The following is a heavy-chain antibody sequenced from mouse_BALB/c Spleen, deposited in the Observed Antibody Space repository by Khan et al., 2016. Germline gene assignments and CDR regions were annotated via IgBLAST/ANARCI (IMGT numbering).Heavy chain of an antibody. J-gene: IGHJ4*01. V-gene: IGHV9-1*02. CDR2: IKPYTGEP. Sequence: QIQLVQSGPELKKPGETVKISCKASGYNFNNYGMNWVKQAPGKGLKWMGWIKPYTGEPTYADDFKGRFAFSLEASASTAYLHINNLNNEDMATYSCVKRRILDHYYAMDYWGQGTTVTVSS. CDR1: GYNFNNYG. CDR3: VKRRILDHYYAMDY.